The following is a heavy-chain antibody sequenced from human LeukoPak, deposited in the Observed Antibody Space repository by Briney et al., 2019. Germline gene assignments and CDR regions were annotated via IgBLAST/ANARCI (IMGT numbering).Heavy chain of an antibody. D-gene: IGHD2-2*01. Sequence: ASVKVSCKASGYTFTSYGISWVRQAPGQGLEWMGWISAYNGNTNYAQKLQGRVTMTTDTSTSTAYMELRSLRSDDTAVYYCAGVPGYCSSTSCYDENWFDPWGQGTLVTVSS. CDR1: GYTFTSYG. CDR2: ISAYNGNT. V-gene: IGHV1-18*04. J-gene: IGHJ5*02. CDR3: AGVPGYCSSTSCYDENWFDP.